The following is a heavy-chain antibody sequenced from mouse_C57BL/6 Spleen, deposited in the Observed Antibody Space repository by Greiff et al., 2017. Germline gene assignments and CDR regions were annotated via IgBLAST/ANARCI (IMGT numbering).Heavy chain of an antibody. J-gene: IGHJ2*01. CDR1: GFTFSSYA. CDR2: ISDGGSYT. V-gene: IGHV5-4*01. Sequence: EVMLVESGGRLVKPGGSLKLSCAASGFTFSSYAMSWVRQTPEKRLEWVATISDGGSYTYYPDNVKGRFTISRDNAKNNLYLQMSHLKSEDTAMYYCAREDHYGSSYYFDYWGQGTTLTVAS. CDR3: AREDHYGSSYYFDY. D-gene: IGHD1-1*01.